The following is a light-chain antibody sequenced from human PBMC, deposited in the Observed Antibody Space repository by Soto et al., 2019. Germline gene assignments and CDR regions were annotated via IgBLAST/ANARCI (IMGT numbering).Light chain of an antibody. CDR2: GAS. CDR1: QSVSSSY. J-gene: IGKJ5*01. CDR3: QQYDNWPPIT. V-gene: IGKV3-20*01. Sequence: GLTKSPGTLSLYTGERATLSCRASQSVSSSYLAWYQQKPGQAPRLLIYGASSRATGIPDRFSGSGSGTEFTLTISILQSEDVAVYYCQQYDNWPPITFGQGTRLEIK.